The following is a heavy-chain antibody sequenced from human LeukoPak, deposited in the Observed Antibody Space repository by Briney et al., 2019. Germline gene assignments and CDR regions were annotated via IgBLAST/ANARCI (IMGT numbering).Heavy chain of an antibody. CDR2: INPNSGGT. CDR3: ARGFVAVAGTIGY. D-gene: IGHD6-19*01. J-gene: IGHJ4*02. CDR1: GYTFTGYH. Sequence: GASVKVSCKASGYTFTGYHMHWVRQAPGQGLEWMGWINPNSGGTNYAQKFQGRVTMTRDTSISTAYMELSRLRSDDTAVYYCARGFVAVAGTIGYWGQGTLVTVSS. V-gene: IGHV1-2*02.